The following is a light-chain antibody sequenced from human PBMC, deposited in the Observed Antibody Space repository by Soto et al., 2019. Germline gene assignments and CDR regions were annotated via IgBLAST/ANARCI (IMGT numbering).Light chain of an antibody. J-gene: IGKJ1*01. V-gene: IGKV1-5*03. CDR3: QQYNDNWT. Sequence: DIQMTQSPSTLSASVGDRVTITCRASQSISSWLAWYQQKPGKAPKLLIYKASTLHSWVPSRFSGSGAGTEFTLAISSLQPDDSATYYCQQYNDNWTFGQGTKVEIK. CDR2: KAS. CDR1: QSISSW.